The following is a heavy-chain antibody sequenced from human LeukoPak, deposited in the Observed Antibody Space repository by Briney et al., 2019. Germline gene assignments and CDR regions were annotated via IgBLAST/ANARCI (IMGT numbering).Heavy chain of an antibody. CDR3: ARSFPYCSGGSCYSPHYYYYGMDV. CDR1: GGTFSSYA. Sequence: SVKVSCKASGGTFSSYAISWVRQAPGQGLEWMGGIIPIFGTANYAQKFQGRVTITADESTSTAYMELSSLRSEDTAVYYCARSFPYCSGGSCYSPHYYYYGMDVWGQGTTVTVSS. CDR2: IIPIFGTA. D-gene: IGHD2-15*01. V-gene: IGHV1-69*13. J-gene: IGHJ6*02.